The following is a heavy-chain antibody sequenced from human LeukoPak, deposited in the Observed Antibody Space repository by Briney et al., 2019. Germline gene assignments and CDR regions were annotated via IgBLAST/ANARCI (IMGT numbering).Heavy chain of an antibody. V-gene: IGHV3-74*01. CDR3: ARGDGQWLGKKIDY. CDR2: IDGDESAT. CDR1: GFTFRSHW. D-gene: IGHD6-19*01. Sequence: SGGSLRLSCAASGFTFRSHWMHWVRQAPGKGLIWVSRIDGDESATYYGDSVKGRFTISRDNAKNTLYLQMNSLRAEDTAVYYCARGDGQWLGKKIDYWGQGTLVTVSS. J-gene: IGHJ4*02.